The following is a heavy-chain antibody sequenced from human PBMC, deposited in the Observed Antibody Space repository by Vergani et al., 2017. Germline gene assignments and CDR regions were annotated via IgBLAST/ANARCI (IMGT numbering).Heavy chain of an antibody. CDR3: WCGSGEDFDY. CDR2: IYYSGTT. CDR1: GGSISSGSYY. D-gene: IGHD3-10*01. V-gene: IGHV4-39*01. Sequence: QLQLQESCPGLVKPSETLSLTCTVSGGSISSGSYYWGWVRQPPGKGLEWIGTIYYSGTTHYKPSLKSRVTISVDTSKNQLSLKLSSVTAADTAVYYCWCGSGEDFDYWGQGTLVTVSS. J-gene: IGHJ4*02.